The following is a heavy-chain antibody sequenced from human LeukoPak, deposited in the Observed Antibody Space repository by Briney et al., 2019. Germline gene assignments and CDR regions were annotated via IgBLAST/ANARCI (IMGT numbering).Heavy chain of an antibody. CDR3: ARRAYYYGSGRHWFDP. D-gene: IGHD3-10*01. Sequence: SETLSLTCTVSGYSISSGYYWGWIRQPPGKGLEWIGSIYHSGSTNYNPSLKSRVTISVDTSKNQFSLKLSSVTAADTAVYYCARRAYYYGSGRHWFDPWGQGTLVTVSS. V-gene: IGHV4-38-2*02. CDR1: GYSISSGYY. J-gene: IGHJ5*02. CDR2: IYHSGST.